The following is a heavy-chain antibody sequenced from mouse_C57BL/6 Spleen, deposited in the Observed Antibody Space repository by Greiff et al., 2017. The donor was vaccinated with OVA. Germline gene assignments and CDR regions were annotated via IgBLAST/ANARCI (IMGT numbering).Heavy chain of an antibody. CDR2: ISSGSSTI. CDR1: GFTFGDYG. CDR3: ARSPNPYYAMDY. Sequence: EVKLMESGGGLVKPGGSLKLSCAASGFTFGDYGMHWVRQAPEKGLEWVAYISSGSSTIYYADTVKGRFTISRDNAKNTLFLQMTSLRSEDTAMYYCARSPNPYYAMDYWGQGTSVTVSS. D-gene: IGHD4-1*01. V-gene: IGHV5-17*01. J-gene: IGHJ4*01.